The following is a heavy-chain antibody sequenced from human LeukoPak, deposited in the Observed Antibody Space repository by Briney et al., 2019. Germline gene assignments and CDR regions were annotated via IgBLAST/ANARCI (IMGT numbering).Heavy chain of an antibody. CDR3: ARDRWLQSQRYFDY. V-gene: IGHV3-21*01. Sequence: GRSLRLSCAASGFTFSSYSMNWVRQAPGKGLEWVSSISTSSSYIYYVDSVKGRFTISRDNARNSLYLQMNSLRAEDTAVYYCARDRWLQSQRYFDYWGQGMLVTVSS. D-gene: IGHD5-24*01. CDR1: GFTFSSYS. CDR2: ISTSSSYI. J-gene: IGHJ4*02.